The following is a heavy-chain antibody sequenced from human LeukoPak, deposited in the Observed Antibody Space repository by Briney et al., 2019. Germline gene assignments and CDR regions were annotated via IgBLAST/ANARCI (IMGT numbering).Heavy chain of an antibody. Sequence: SGGSLRLSCAASGFTFSSYSMHWVRQAPGKGLESMAVISYDGNNKNYADSVKGRFTISRDNSKNTLYLQTNSLRGEDTAVYYCAKDPTARGSRALHYFDYWGQGTLVTVSS. V-gene: IGHV3-30*04. J-gene: IGHJ4*02. CDR1: GFTFSSYS. D-gene: IGHD5-18*01. CDR2: ISYDGNNK. CDR3: AKDPTARGSRALHYFDY.